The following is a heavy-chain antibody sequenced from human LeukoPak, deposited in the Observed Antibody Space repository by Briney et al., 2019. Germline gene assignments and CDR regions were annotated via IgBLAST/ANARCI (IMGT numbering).Heavy chain of an antibody. D-gene: IGHD5-12*01. CDR3: ARGCTRDGYNCPRGPYFDY. CDR1: GGSFSGYY. V-gene: IGHV4-34*01. CDR2: INHSGST. Sequence: RSSETLSLTCAVYGGSFSGYYWSWIRQPPGKGLEWIGEINHSGSTNYNPSLKSRVTISVDTSKNQFSLKLSSVTAADTAVYYCARGCTRDGYNCPRGPYFDYWGQGTLVTVSS. J-gene: IGHJ4*02.